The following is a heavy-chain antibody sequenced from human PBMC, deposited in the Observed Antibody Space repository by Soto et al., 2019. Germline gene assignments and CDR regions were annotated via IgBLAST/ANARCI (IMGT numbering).Heavy chain of an antibody. V-gene: IGHV4-34*01. CDR3: AGYCSSTSCHNPNYYYYMDV. CDR2: INHSGST. D-gene: IGHD2-2*02. Sequence: TSETLSLTCAVYGGSFSGYYWSWIRPPPGKGLEWIGEINHSGSTNYNPSLKSRVTISVDTSKNQFSLKLSSVTAADTAVYYCAGYCSSTSCHNPNYYYYMDVWGKGTTVTVSS. CDR1: GGSFSGYY. J-gene: IGHJ6*03.